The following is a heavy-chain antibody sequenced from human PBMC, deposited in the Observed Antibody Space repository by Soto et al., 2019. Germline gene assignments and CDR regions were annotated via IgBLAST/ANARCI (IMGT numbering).Heavy chain of an antibody. CDR1: GGSITNYY. CDR3: ARDRHNSGY. V-gene: IGHV4-59*01. J-gene: IGHJ4*02. D-gene: IGHD6-19*01. Sequence: QVQLQESGPGLVKPSETLSLTCTVSGGSITNYYWSWFRQPPGKGLEWIGYIYYSGITNYNPSLKSRVTMSVDPSTNQFSLQLRSVTSADTAVYYCARDRHNSGYWGQGTLVTVSS. CDR2: IYYSGIT.